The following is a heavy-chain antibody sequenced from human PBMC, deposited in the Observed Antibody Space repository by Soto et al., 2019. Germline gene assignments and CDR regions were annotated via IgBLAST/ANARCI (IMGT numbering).Heavy chain of an antibody. J-gene: IGHJ4*02. D-gene: IGHD1-26*01. V-gene: IGHV3-49*05. CDR2: IRSKAYGGTT. CDR1: GFTFGDYA. Sequence: EVQLVESGGVLVKPGRSLRLSCTASGFTFGDYAMSWFRQAPGKGLEWVGFIRSKAYGGTTQYAASVKDRFTISRDDSKSIAYLQMNSLKTEDTAVYYCTRAGSSLTGAYRADYWGQGTLVTVSS. CDR3: TRAGSSLTGAYRADY.